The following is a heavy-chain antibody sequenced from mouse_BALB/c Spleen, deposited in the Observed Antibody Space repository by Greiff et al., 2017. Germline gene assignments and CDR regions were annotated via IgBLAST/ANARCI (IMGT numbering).Heavy chain of an antibody. CDR3: ARSSSPYFDY. V-gene: IGHV1-7*01. CDR2: INPSTGYT. J-gene: IGHJ2*01. CDR1: GYTFTSYW. Sequence: QVQLKQSGAELAKPGASVKMSCKASGYTFTSYWMHWVKQRPGQGLEWIGYINPSTGYTEYNQKFKDKATLTADKSSSTAYMQLSSLTSEDSAVYYCARSSSPYFDYWGQGTTLTVSS. D-gene: IGHD1-1*01.